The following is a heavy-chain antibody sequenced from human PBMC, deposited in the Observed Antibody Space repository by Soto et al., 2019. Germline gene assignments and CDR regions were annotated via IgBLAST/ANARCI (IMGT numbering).Heavy chain of an antibody. CDR2: INSDGSST. Sequence: GGSLRLSCAASGFTFSSYWMHWVRQAPGKGLVWVSRINSDGSSTSYADSVKGRFTISRDNAKNTLYLQMNSLRAEDTAVYYCARAHTNYDFWSGYYYYYYYYYMDVWGKGTTVTVSS. D-gene: IGHD3-3*01. CDR1: GFTFSSYW. CDR3: ARAHTNYDFWSGYYYYYYYYYMDV. J-gene: IGHJ6*03. V-gene: IGHV3-74*01.